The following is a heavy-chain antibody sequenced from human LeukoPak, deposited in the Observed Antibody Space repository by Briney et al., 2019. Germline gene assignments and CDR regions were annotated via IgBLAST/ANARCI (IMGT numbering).Heavy chain of an antibody. CDR3: AKDPTDSAAAPGLGIDY. V-gene: IGHV3-43*02. D-gene: IGHD6-13*01. CDR1: GFTFDDYA. J-gene: IGHJ4*02. CDR2: ISGDGGST. Sequence: GGSLRLSCAASGFTFDDYAMHWVRQAPGKGLEWVSLISGDGGSTYYADPVKGRFTISRDNSKNSLYLQMNSLRTEDTALYYCAKDPTDSAAAPGLGIDYWGQGTLVTVSS.